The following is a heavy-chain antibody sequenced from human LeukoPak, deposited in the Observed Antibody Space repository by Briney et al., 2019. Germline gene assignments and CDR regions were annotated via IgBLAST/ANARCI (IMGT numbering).Heavy chain of an antibody. V-gene: IGHV3-21*04. J-gene: IGHJ4*02. Sequence: PGGSLRLSCAASGFTFSSYSMNWVRQAPGKGLEWVSSISSSSSYIYYADSVEGRFTISRDNAKNSLYLQMNSLRAEDTAVYYCAREGRFLEWLPNSGDFDYWGQGTLVTVSS. D-gene: IGHD3-3*01. CDR3: AREGRFLEWLPNSGDFDY. CDR2: ISSSSSYI. CDR1: GFTFSSYS.